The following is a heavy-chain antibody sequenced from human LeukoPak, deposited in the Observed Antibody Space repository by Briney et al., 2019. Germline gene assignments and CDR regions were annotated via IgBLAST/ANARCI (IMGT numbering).Heavy chain of an antibody. Sequence: PGRSLRLSCEASGFTFTSYGMHWDRQAPGKGLEWEAVISYDGSNKYYADSVKGRFTISRDNSKNTPYLQMNSLRAEDTAVYYCAKDWGLLLWFGDMDVWGQGTTVTVSS. J-gene: IGHJ6*02. V-gene: IGHV3-30*18. CDR3: AKDWGLLLWFGDMDV. CDR1: GFTFTSYG. D-gene: IGHD3-10*01. CDR2: ISYDGSNK.